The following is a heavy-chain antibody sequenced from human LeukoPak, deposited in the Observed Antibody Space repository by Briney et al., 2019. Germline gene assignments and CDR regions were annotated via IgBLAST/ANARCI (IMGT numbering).Heavy chain of an antibody. V-gene: IGHV3-30-3*01. Sequence: PGGSLRLSCAASGFTFSSYAMHWVRQAPGKGLEWVAVISYDGSNKYYADSVKGRFTISRDNSKNTLYLQMNSLRAEDTAVYYCANPKRGDYALGYWGQGTLVTVSS. D-gene: IGHD4-17*01. CDR1: GFTFSSYA. CDR2: ISYDGSNK. J-gene: IGHJ4*02. CDR3: ANPKRGDYALGY.